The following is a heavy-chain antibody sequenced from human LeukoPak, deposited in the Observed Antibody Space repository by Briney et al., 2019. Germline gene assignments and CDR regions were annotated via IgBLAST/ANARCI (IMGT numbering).Heavy chain of an antibody. V-gene: IGHV3-30*02. CDR1: GFTFSSYG. Sequence: GGSLRLSCAASGFTFSSYGMHWVRQAPGKGLEWVAFIRYDGSNKYYADSVKGRFTISRDNSKNTLYLQMNSLRAEDTAVYYCARAPSIAAAGTGDYWGQGTLVTVSS. J-gene: IGHJ4*02. D-gene: IGHD6-13*01. CDR2: IRYDGSNK. CDR3: ARAPSIAAAGTGDY.